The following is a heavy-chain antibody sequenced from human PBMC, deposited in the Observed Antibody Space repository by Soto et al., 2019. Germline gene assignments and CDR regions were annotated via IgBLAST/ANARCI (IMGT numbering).Heavy chain of an antibody. J-gene: IGHJ4*02. CDR1: GYSITNHG. CDR3: GKDIRSGSIDY. CDR2: IWAHGTDQ. Sequence: GGSLRLSCAASGYSITNHGMHWVRQAPGKGLEWVALIWAHGTDQYYADSVKGRFTVSRDTSTNTVYLQMNGLRAEDTARYYCGKDIRSGSIDYWGQGTLVTVSS. V-gene: IGHV3-33*06. D-gene: IGHD1-1*01.